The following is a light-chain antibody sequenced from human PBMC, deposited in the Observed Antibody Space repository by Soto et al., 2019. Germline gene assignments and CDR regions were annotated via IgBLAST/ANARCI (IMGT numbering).Light chain of an antibody. V-gene: IGKV3-15*01. CDR3: QQDGRWPIT. CDR1: QPVSGK. J-gene: IGKJ5*01. CDR2: GAS. Sequence: VMPQSSANVSVSPGVGGTLSCWASQPVSGKLGWYQQKPGQAPRLLIYGASARARGIPDRFSGSGSGTEFSVAVTSLQSEDFAVYYCQQDGRWPITFGQGTRLEIK.